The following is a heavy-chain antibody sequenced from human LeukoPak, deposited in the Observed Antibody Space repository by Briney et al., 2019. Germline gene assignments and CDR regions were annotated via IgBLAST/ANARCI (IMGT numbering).Heavy chain of an antibody. J-gene: IGHJ4*02. V-gene: IGHV4-39*01. CDR1: GDSITISSYY. CDR3: AREYYGTFEV. D-gene: IGHD3-10*01. Sequence: SETLSLTCTVSGDSITISSYYWAWIRQPPGKGLGWIGSVFQDVATYYNPSLQRRVTMSIDTSKNQCSLKLSAVTAADTAVYYCAREYYGTFEVWGQGTLVPVSP. CDR2: VFQDVAT.